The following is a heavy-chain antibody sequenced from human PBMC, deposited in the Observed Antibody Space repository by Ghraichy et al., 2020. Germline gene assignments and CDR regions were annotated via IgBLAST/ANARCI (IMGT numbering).Heavy chain of an antibody. CDR1: GYTLTELS. CDR3: ATDPRIVGPYDAFDI. Sequence: ASVKVSCKVSGYTLTELSMHWVRQAPVKGLEWMGGFDPEDGETIYAQKFQGRVTMTEDTSTDTAYMELSSLRSEDTAVYYCATDPRIVGPYDAFDIWGQGTMVTVSS. J-gene: IGHJ3*02. V-gene: IGHV1-24*01. CDR2: FDPEDGET. D-gene: IGHD1-26*01.